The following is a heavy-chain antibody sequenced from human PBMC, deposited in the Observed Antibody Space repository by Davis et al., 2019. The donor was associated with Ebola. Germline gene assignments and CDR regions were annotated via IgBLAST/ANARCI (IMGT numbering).Heavy chain of an antibody. CDR1: GFTFSSYS. Sequence: PGGSLRLSCAASGFTFSSYSMNWVRQAPGKGLEWVSSISSSSTYIYYADSVKGRFTISRDNAKNSLYLQMNSLRAEDTAVYYCARYCTGGVCSPFDYWGQGTLVTVSS. CDR3: ARYCTGGVCSPFDY. D-gene: IGHD2-8*02. V-gene: IGHV3-21*01. CDR2: ISSSSTYI. J-gene: IGHJ4*02.